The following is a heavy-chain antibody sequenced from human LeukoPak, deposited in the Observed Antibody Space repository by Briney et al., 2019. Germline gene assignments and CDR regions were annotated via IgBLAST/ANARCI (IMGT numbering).Heavy chain of an antibody. J-gene: IGHJ5*02. CDR3: AKNSGSYPQGFDP. V-gene: IGHV3-21*01. CDR2: ISSSSSYI. CDR1: GFTFSSYS. Sequence: GGSLRLSCAASGFTFSSYSMNWVRQAPGKGLEWVSSISSSSSYIYYADSVKGRFAISRDNAKNSLYLQMNNLRAEDTAVYYCAKNSGSYPQGFDPWGQGTLVTVSS. D-gene: IGHD1-26*01.